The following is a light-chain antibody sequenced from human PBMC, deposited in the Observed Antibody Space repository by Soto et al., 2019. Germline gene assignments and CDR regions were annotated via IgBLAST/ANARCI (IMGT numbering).Light chain of an antibody. CDR2: GAS. Sequence: EKVMTQSPATLSVSPGESVTLSCRASQSVTTNLAWYQQKPGQAPRLLIYGASTGATDIPARFSGGGSGTEFPLTSSSQQSEDSAVYYCQQYYSWPLTFGQGTRLEIK. CDR3: QQYYSWPLT. CDR1: QSVTTN. J-gene: IGKJ5*01. V-gene: IGKV3-15*01.